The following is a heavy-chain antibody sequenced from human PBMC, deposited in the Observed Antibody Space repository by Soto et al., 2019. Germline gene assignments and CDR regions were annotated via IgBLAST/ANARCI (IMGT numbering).Heavy chain of an antibody. CDR2: LTSSGGTT. CDR3: ANLDWSQLPNNFDY. Sequence: GESLKISCAASGFTFSRHGMSWVRQAPGKGLEWVSALTSSGGTTYYADSVKGRFTISRDNSKSTLYLQLNNLRAEDTAVYYCANLDWSQLPNNFDYWGQGTLVTVSS. D-gene: IGHD1-1*01. J-gene: IGHJ4*02. V-gene: IGHV3-23*01. CDR1: GFTFSRHG.